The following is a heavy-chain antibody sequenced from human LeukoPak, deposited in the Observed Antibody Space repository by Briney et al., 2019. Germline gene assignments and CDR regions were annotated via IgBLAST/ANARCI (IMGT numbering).Heavy chain of an antibody. V-gene: IGHV4-34*12. D-gene: IGHD2-2*01. Sequence: SETLSLTCAVYGGSFSGYFWSWIRQSPGKGLEWIGEMIYGGSTNYNPSLKSRVTMSIDTSKNQFSLKLSSVTAADTAVYYCARARVVPAAMYYWGQGTLVTVSS. CDR2: MIYGGST. J-gene: IGHJ4*02. CDR3: ARARVVPAAMYY. CDR1: GGSFSGYF.